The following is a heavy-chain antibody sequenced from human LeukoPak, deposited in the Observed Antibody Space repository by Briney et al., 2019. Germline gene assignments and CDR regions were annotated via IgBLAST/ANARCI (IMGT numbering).Heavy chain of an antibody. D-gene: IGHD2-15*01. CDR2: ISGSGDSR. J-gene: IGHJ3*02. Sequence: PGGSLRLSCAVSGFTFSSHGMNWVRQAPGKGLEWVSGISGSGDSRWYADSVKGRFTISGDNSKNTLFLQMNSLRVDDTALYYCARDRLSVAFDIWGQGTMVTVSS. V-gene: IGHV3-23*01. CDR3: ARDRLSVAFDI. CDR1: GFTFSSHG.